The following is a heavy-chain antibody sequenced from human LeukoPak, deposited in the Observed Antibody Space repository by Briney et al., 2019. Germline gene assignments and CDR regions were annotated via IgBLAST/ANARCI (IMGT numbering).Heavy chain of an antibody. J-gene: IGHJ3*02. CDR1: GFTFSSYA. CDR3: ARWIGIVGAFDAFDI. D-gene: IGHD1-26*01. CDR2: ISGSGGST. V-gene: IGHV3-23*01. Sequence: GGSLRLSCAASGFTFSSYAMSWVRQAPGKGLEWVSAISGSGGSTYYADSVRGRFTISRDNAKSSLFLQMNSLRAEDTAVYYCARWIGIVGAFDAFDIWGQGTMVTVSS.